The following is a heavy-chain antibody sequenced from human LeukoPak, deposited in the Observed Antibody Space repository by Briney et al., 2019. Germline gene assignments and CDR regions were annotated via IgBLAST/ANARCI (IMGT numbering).Heavy chain of an antibody. V-gene: IGHV3-30-3*01. CDR3: ATSLRLGELSSR. Sequence: GGSLRLSCAASGFTFSSYAMHWVRQAPGKGLEWVAVISYDGSNKYYADSVKGRFTISRDNSKNTLYLQMNSLRAEDTAVYYCATSLRLGELSSRWGQGTLVTVSS. CDR1: GFTFSSYA. D-gene: IGHD3-16*02. J-gene: IGHJ4*02. CDR2: ISYDGSNK.